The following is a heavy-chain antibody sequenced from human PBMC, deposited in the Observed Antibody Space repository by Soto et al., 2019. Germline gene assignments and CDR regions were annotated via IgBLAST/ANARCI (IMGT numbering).Heavy chain of an antibody. D-gene: IGHD1-26*01. J-gene: IGHJ4*02. Sequence: GSLRLSCAASGFTFNNYGMHWVRQAPGKGLEWVALIWHDGSNKGYADSVKGRFTISRDNSKNTLNLQMNSLRVEDTAVYYCTRAAIKGELLDYWGQGTQVTVSS. V-gene: IGHV3-33*01. CDR2: IWHDGSNK. CDR3: TRAAIKGELLDY. CDR1: GFTFNNYG.